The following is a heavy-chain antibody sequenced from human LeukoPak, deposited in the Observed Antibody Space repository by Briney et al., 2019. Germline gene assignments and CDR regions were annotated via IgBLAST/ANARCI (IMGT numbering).Heavy chain of an antibody. CDR2: INAGNGNT. CDR1: GYTFTSYA. CDR3: ARAGTMVTDFDY. Sequence: ASVKVSCKASGYTFTSYAMHWVRQAPGQRLEWMGWINAGNGNTKYSQKFQGRVTITRDTSASTACMELSSLRSEDTAVYYCARAGTMVTDFDYWGQGTLVTVSS. V-gene: IGHV1-3*01. D-gene: IGHD4/OR15-4a*01. J-gene: IGHJ4*02.